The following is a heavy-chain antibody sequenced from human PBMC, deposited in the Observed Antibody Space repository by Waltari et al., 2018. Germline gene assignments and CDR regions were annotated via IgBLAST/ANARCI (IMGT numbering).Heavy chain of an antibody. CDR3: ARGRGNGDYGDYFDY. Sequence: QVQLVQSGAEVKQPGSSVKVSCKASGGTFRSYAISWVRQDTGQGLEWMGGIIPIFGTANYAQKFQGRVTITADESTSTAYMELSSLRSEDTAVYYCARGRGNGDYGDYFDYWGQGTLVTVSS. J-gene: IGHJ4*02. D-gene: IGHD4-17*01. CDR2: IIPIFGTA. CDR1: GGTFRSYA. V-gene: IGHV1-69*01.